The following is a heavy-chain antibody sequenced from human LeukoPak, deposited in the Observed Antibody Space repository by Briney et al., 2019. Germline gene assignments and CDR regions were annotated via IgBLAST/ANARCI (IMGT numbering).Heavy chain of an antibody. Sequence: GGSLRLSCAASGFTFSSYAMSWVRQAPGKGLEWVSSISSSSSYIYYADSVKGRFTISRDNAKNSLYLQMNSLRAEDTAVYYCARDYGDYGGAFDIWGQGTMVTVSS. CDR2: ISSSSSYI. CDR1: GFTFSSYA. J-gene: IGHJ3*02. V-gene: IGHV3-21*01. D-gene: IGHD4-17*01. CDR3: ARDYGDYGGAFDI.